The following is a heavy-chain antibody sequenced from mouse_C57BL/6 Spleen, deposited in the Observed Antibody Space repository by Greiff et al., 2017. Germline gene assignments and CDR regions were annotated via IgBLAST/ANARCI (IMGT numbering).Heavy chain of an antibody. D-gene: IGHD1-1*01. CDR2: IWWDDDK. CDR3: ARMRGYYGSGDAMDY. CDR1: GFSLSTFGMG. V-gene: IGHV8-8*01. Sequence: QVTLKESGPGILQPSQTLSLTCSFSGFSLSTFGMGVGWIRQPSGKGLEWLAHIWWDDDKYYNPALKSRLTISKDTSKHQVFLKIANVDTADTATYYCARMRGYYGSGDAMDYWGQGTSVTVSS. J-gene: IGHJ4*01.